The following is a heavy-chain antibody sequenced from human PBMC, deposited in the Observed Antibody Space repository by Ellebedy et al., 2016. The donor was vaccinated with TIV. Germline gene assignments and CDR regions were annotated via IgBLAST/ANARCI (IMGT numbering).Heavy chain of an antibody. J-gene: IGHJ5*02. CDR3: ARDRSGQTNWFDP. Sequence: KVSCKGSGYSFTSYWIGWVRQMPGKGLEWMGIIYPGDSDTRYSPSFQGQVTISADKSISTAYLQWSSLKASDTAMYYCARDRSGQTNWFDPWGQGTLVTVSS. CDR1: GYSFTSYW. D-gene: IGHD3-10*01. CDR2: IYPGDSDT. V-gene: IGHV5-51*01.